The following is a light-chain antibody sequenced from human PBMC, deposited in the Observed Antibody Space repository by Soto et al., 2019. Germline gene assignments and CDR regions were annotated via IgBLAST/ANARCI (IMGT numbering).Light chain of an antibody. V-gene: IGLV4-60*02. CDR2: LEGSGDY. Sequence: QLVLTQSSSASASLGSSVKLTCTLSSGHRSYIIAWHQQQPRKAPRYLMKLEGSGDYNKGSGVPDRFSGSSSGADRYLTISNLQFEDEADYYCETWDSNIHVFGGGTQLTVL. CDR1: SGHRSYI. CDR3: ETWDSNIHV. J-gene: IGLJ2*01.